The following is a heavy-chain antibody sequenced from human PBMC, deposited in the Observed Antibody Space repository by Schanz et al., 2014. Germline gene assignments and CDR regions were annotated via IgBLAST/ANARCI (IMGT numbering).Heavy chain of an antibody. CDR2: MSAFDDKT. CDR3: ARETTIITGGSFDV. J-gene: IGHJ4*02. V-gene: IGHV1-18*01. D-gene: IGHD3-9*01. CDR1: GYSFTDYA. Sequence: QVQLVQSGAEVKRPGASVRVSCKASGYSFTDYAIHWVRQAPGQGPEWMGCMSAFDDKTDYAQNFQGRLIMTTDTTTTSVYRELTGLESDDTAVYYCARETTIITGGSFDVWGQGTLVTVSS.